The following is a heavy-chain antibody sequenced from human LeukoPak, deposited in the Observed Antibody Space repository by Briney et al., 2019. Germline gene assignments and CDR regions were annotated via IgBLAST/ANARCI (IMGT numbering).Heavy chain of an antibody. CDR2: INWNGGST. V-gene: IGHV3-20*04. D-gene: IGHD1-26*01. J-gene: IGHJ3*02. Sequence: PGGSLRLSCAASGFTFDDYGMNWVRQAPGKGLEWVSGINWNGGSTGYADSVKGRFTISRDNAKNSLYLQMNSLRAEDTALYYCARLGVGATRDAFDIWGQGTMVTVSS. CDR3: ARLGVGATRDAFDI. CDR1: GFTFDDYG.